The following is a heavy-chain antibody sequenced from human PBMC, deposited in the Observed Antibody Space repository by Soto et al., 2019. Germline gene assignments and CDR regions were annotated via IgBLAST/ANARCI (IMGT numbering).Heavy chain of an antibody. Sequence: AGGSLRLSCAASGFSFRSAWMTWVRQAPGMGLEWIGRIKSNSDGGTTYYAAPVDGRFTISRDDSTHMVYLQMNSLKSEDTAVYFCTTTGTIDYWGQGTLVTVSS. CDR2: IKSNSDGGTT. J-gene: IGHJ4*02. CDR3: TTTGTIDY. D-gene: IGHD1-1*01. CDR1: GFSFRSAW. V-gene: IGHV3-15*01.